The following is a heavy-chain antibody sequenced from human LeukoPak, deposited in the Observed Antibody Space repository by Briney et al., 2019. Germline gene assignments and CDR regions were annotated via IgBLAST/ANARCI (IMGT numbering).Heavy chain of an antibody. CDR3: ARGTMVRGVIVPADY. D-gene: IGHD3-10*01. V-gene: IGHV4-59*01. J-gene: IGHJ4*02. CDR1: GGSISSYY. Sequence: TSETLSLTCTVSGGSISSYYWSWIRQPPGKGLEWIGYIYYSGSTNYNPSLKSRVTISVDTSKNQFSLKLSSVTAADTAVYYCARGTMVRGVIVPADYWGQGTLVTVSS. CDR2: IYYSGST.